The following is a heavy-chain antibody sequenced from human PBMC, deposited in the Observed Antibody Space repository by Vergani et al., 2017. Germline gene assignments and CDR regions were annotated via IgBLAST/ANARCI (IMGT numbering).Heavy chain of an antibody. CDR3: ARADYYDFWSGYYRMDWFDP. CDR1: GYTFTSYD. Sequence: QVQLVQSGAEVKKPGASVKVSCKASGYTFTSYDINWVRQATGQGLEWMGWMNPNSGNTGYAQKFQGRVTMPRNTSISTAYMELSSLRSEDTAVYYCARADYYDFWSGYYRMDWFDPWGQGTLVTVSS. J-gene: IGHJ5*02. CDR2: MNPNSGNT. D-gene: IGHD3-3*01. V-gene: IGHV1-8*01.